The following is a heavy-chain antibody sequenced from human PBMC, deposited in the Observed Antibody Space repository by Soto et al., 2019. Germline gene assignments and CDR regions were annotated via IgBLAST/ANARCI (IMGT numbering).Heavy chain of an antibody. CDR1: GFTFSSNA. CDR3: ARDTRLALADEGAFDS. CDR2: ISEGGGST. V-gene: IGHV3-23*01. Sequence: EVQLLESGGDLVQPGGSLRLSCAASGFTFSSNAMSWVRQAPGKGLEWVSAISEGGGSTYYADSVKGRLTISRDNSKNTLYLQMNSLRTEDTALYFCARDTRLALADEGAFDSWGQGTLVTVSS. D-gene: IGHD6-19*01. J-gene: IGHJ4*02.